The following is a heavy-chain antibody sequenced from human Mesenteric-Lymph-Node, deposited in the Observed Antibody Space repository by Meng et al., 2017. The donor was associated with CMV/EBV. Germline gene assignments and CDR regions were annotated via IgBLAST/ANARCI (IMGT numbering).Heavy chain of an antibody. Sequence: GESLKISCAASGFSFDDYGMNWVRQAPGKGLEWVAGIHWTGGSPGYADSVKGRFTISRDNAKNSLYLQMNSLRAEDTALYYCVEDITPGGAYLWGQGTLVTVSS. CDR1: GFSFDDYG. CDR3: VEDITPGGAYL. D-gene: IGHD2-15*01. CDR2: IHWTGGSP. J-gene: IGHJ5*02. V-gene: IGHV3-20*04.